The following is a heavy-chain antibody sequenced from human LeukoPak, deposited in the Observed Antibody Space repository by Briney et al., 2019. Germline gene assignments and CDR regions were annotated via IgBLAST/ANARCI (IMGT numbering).Heavy chain of an antibody. V-gene: IGHV3-48*01. CDR1: GFTFSSYS. CDR3: ARGRSGYHYDY. CDR2: ISSSSSTI. J-gene: IGHJ4*02. Sequence: GGSPRLSCAASGFTFSSYSMNWVRQAPGKGLEWVSYISSSSSTIYYADSVKGRFTISRDNAKNSLYLQMNSLRAEDTAVYYCARGRSGYHYDYWGQGTLVTVSS. D-gene: IGHD3-22*01.